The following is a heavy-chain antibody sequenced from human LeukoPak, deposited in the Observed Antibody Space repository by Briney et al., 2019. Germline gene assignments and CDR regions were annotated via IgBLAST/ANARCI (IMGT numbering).Heavy chain of an antibody. D-gene: IGHD5-12*01. V-gene: IGHV3-7*03. Sequence: GGSLRLSCAASGFTFSSYWMSWVRQAPGKGLEWVANIKQDGSEKYYVDSVKDRFTISRDNAKNSLYLQMNSLRAEDTAVYYCARDIPPQYSGYDDAFDIWGQGTMVTVSS. CDR2: IKQDGSEK. J-gene: IGHJ3*02. CDR3: ARDIPPQYSGYDDAFDI. CDR1: GFTFSSYW.